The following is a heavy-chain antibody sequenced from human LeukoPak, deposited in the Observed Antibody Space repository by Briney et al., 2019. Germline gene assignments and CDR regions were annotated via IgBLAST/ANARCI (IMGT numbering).Heavy chain of an antibody. CDR2: IYYSGST. J-gene: IGHJ4*02. CDR1: GGSISSYY. D-gene: IGHD3-3*01. CDR3: ASSRDDFWSGYLPD. V-gene: IGHV4-59*01. Sequence: PSETPSLTCTVSGGSISSYYWSWIRQPPGKGLEWIGYIYYSGSTNYNPSLKSRVTISVDTSKNQFSPKLSSVTAADTAVYYCASSRDDFWSGYLPDWGQGTLVTVSS.